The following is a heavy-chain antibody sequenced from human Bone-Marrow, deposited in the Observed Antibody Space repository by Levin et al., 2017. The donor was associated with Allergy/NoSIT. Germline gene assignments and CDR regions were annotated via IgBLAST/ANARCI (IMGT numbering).Heavy chain of an antibody. J-gene: IGHJ4*02. V-gene: IGHV3-30*18. Sequence: GGSLRLSCAVSGFTFRNYAMHWVRQAPGRGLEWVAFISLDGNTQYYADSVKGRFTVSRDNSKNTLHLQMNSLRVEDTAIYYCAKDTYTCSGGSCYFFDYWGQGALVTVSS. CDR3: AKDTYTCSGGSCYFFDY. D-gene: IGHD2-15*01. CDR2: ISLDGNTQ. CDR1: GFTFRNYA.